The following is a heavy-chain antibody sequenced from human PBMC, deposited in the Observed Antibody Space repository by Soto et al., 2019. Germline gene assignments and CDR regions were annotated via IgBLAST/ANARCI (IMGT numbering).Heavy chain of an antibody. Sequence: QPGGSLRLSCAASGFTFSSYWMHWVRQAPGKGLVWVSRINSDGSSTSYADSVKGRFTISRDNAKNTLYLQMNSLRAEDTAVYYCARAVVRYDFWSGYSYPPYFDYWGQGTLVTVSS. D-gene: IGHD3-3*01. CDR2: INSDGSST. CDR3: ARAVVRYDFWSGYSYPPYFDY. CDR1: GFTFSSYW. J-gene: IGHJ4*02. V-gene: IGHV3-74*01.